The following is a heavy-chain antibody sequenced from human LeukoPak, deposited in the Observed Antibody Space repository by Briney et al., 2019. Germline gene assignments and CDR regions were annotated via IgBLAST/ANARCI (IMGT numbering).Heavy chain of an antibody. CDR2: INHSGST. J-gene: IGHJ4*02. V-gene: IGHV4-34*01. D-gene: IGHD7-27*01. Sequence: PSETLSLTCAVYGGSFSGYYWSWIRQPPGKGLEWIGEINHSGSTNYNPSLKSRVTISVDTSKNQFSLKLSSVTAADTAVYYCAREFLGQLTDYWGRGTLVTVSS. CDR3: AREFLGQLTDY. CDR1: GGSFSGYY.